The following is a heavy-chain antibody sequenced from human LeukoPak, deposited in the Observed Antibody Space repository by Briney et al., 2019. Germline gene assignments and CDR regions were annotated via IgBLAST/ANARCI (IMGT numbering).Heavy chain of an antibody. V-gene: IGHV1-2*02. CDR3: SRDRGQVIVLAGVDY. CDR2: INPNSGGT. CDR1: GYTFTGYY. J-gene: IGHJ4*02. D-gene: IGHD2-2*01. Sequence: ASVKVSCKASGYTFTGYYVHWVRQAPGQGLEWMGWINPNSGGTNYEQKFQGRVTMTRDTSISTVYMELSRLRSDDTAVYYCSRDRGQVIVLAGVDYWGRGTLVTVSS.